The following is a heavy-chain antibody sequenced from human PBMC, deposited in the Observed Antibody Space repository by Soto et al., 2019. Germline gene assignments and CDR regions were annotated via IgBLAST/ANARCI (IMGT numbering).Heavy chain of an antibody. CDR1: GFIFSQYS. J-gene: IGHJ4*02. V-gene: IGHV3-21*01. D-gene: IGHD6-19*01. CDR2: ISSTGALM. CDR3: ARDRLARGIPVAGRIDY. Sequence: GGSLRLSCAVSGFIFSQYSMNWVRPAPGKGLEWVSSISSTGALMYYADSVKGRFTISRDDADNSLYLQMNSLRVEDTAVYYCARDRLARGIPVAGRIDYWGQGALVTVSS.